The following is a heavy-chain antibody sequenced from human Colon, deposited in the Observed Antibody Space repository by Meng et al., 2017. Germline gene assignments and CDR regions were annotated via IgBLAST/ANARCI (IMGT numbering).Heavy chain of an antibody. CDR1: GFTFSSHT. J-gene: IGHJ4*02. CDR2: ISTRGSYK. V-gene: IGHV3-21*01. CDR3: AREVSCSITCRFDF. Sequence: GGSLRLSCAASGFTFSSHTMNWVRQAPGKGLEWVSSISTRGSYKYYADSVRGRFTISRDNAGNSLFLQMNSLRAEDTAVYYSAREVSCSITCRFDFWGQGTMVTVSS. D-gene: IGHD2-2*01.